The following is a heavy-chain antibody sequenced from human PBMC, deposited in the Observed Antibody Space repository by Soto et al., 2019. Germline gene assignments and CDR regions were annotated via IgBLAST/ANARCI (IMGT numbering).Heavy chain of an antibody. CDR1: GFTFSSYG. D-gene: IGHD1-26*01. CDR2: ISYDGSNK. J-gene: IGHJ6*02. CDR3: AKDVVVGATTGLGDYYYYYGMDV. V-gene: IGHV3-30*18. Sequence: QVQLVESGGGVVQPGRSLRLSCAASGFTFSSYGMHWVRKAPGKGLEWVAVISYDGSNKYYADSVKGRFTISRDNSKNTLYLQTNSLRAEDTAVYYCAKDVVVGATTGLGDYYYYYGMDVWGQGTTVTVSS.